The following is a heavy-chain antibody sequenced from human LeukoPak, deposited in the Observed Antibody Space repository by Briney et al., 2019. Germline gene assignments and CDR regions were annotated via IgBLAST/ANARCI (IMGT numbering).Heavy chain of an antibody. CDR2: IYYSGST. Sequence: LETLSLTCTVSGGSISSYYWSWIRQPPGKGLEWIGYIYYSGSTNYNPSLKSRVTISVDTSKNQFSLKLSSVTAADTAVYYCAGVLSRDSGYDRPMIWGQGTLVTVSS. CDR3: AGVLSRDSGYDRPMI. J-gene: IGHJ4*02. V-gene: IGHV4-59*01. CDR1: GGSISSYY. D-gene: IGHD5-12*01.